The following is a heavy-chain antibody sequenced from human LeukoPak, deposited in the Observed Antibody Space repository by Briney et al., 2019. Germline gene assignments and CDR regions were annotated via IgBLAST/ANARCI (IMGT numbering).Heavy chain of an antibody. D-gene: IGHD3-10*01. CDR3: AKVIQEGLGSYYNGYYYYGVDV. J-gene: IGHJ6*02. CDR2: ITGSSDTI. Sequence: GGSLRLSCAPSGFTFSDSSAKTVRPAPGKGLEWVSWITGSSDTIFYADSVKGRFTISRDNSKNTLYLQMNSLRAEDTAVYYCAKVIQEGLGSYYNGYYYYGVDVWGQGTTVTVSS. CDR1: GFTFSDSS. V-gene: IGHV3-48*01.